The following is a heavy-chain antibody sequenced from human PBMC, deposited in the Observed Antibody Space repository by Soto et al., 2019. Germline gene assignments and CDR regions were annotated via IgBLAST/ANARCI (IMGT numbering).Heavy chain of an antibody. CDR2: IYSSGST. V-gene: IGHV4-39*01. CDR1: GGSISSSSYY. CDR3: ATPVSNGYQAFAV. Sequence: QLQLQESGPGLVKPSETLSLTCTVSGGSISSSSYYWGCIRQPPGKGLEWIGSIYSSGSTYYNPSLKSRVTVSAETSSTQFSLKLSTVTAADTAVYYCATPVSNGYQAFAVWGDGTMVTVS. J-gene: IGHJ3*01. D-gene: IGHD3-22*01.